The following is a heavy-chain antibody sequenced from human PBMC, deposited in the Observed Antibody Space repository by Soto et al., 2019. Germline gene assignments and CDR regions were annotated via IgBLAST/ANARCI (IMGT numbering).Heavy chain of an antibody. CDR3: PRDSPPADY. J-gene: IGHJ4*02. V-gene: IGHV1-18*01. Sequence: QVQLVQSGAEVKKPGASVKVSCKASGYTFTSYHIRWVRQAPGQGLEWMGWISAYNGNTNYAQKLQGRVTMTTDTPPSPASRGLRALGPADPAGYTCPRDSPPADYWGQGTLVTVSS. CDR1: GYTFTSYH. CDR2: ISAYNGNT.